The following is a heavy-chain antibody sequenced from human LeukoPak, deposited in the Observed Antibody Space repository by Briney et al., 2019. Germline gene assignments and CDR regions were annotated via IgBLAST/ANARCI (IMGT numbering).Heavy chain of an antibody. CDR3: ARGVSHYGDYVDVDY. CDR1: GXTFSSYA. D-gene: IGHD4-17*01. CDR2: ISSNGVTT. J-gene: IGHJ4*02. V-gene: IGHV3-64D*06. Sequence: GGSLRLSCSASGXTFSSYAFHWVRQAPGKGLEYVSAISSNGVTTYYADSVKGRFTISRDNSKNTLYFQVSSLRAEDTAVYYCARGVSHYGDYVDVDYWGQGTLVTVSS.